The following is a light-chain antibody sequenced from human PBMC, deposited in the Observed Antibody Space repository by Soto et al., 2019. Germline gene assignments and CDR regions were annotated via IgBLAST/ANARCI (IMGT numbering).Light chain of an antibody. Sequence: QSALTQAACVSGSPGQSITISCTETSSDVAEYKYVSWYQRHPGRAPKLIIYDVSNRPSGVSNRFSGSKSGSTASLTISGLQAEDEADYYCSAYTTSIALYVFGAGTKVTVL. CDR3: SAYTTSIALYV. CDR2: DVS. J-gene: IGLJ1*01. CDR1: SSDVAEYKY. V-gene: IGLV2-14*03.